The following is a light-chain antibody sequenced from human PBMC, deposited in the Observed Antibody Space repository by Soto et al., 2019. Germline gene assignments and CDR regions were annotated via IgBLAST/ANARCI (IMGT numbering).Light chain of an antibody. CDR1: SSDVGSYNL. Sequence: QSALTQPASVSGSPGQSITISCTGTSSDVGSYNLVSWYQHHPGKAPKLMIYEVSKRPSGVSNRFSGSKSGNTASLTISGVQAEDEADYYCCPYAGSSTFPYVFGTGTKVTVL. CDR2: EVS. V-gene: IGLV2-23*02. CDR3: CPYAGSSTFPYV. J-gene: IGLJ1*01.